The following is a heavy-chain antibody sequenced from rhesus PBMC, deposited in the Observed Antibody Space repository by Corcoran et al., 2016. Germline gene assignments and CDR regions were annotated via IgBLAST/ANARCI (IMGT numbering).Heavy chain of an antibody. J-gene: IGHJ4*01. V-gene: IGHV4-76*01. D-gene: IGHD2-27*01. CDR2: IYGSSGIT. CDR1: GYSISSGYD. Sequence: QVQLQESGPGVVKPSETLSLNCAVSGYSISSGYDWSWIRQPPGKGLEWFGYIYGSSGITNYNPSLKNRVTISKDTSKNHFSLKLSSVTAADTAVYYCARGAGYLRYWGQGVLVTVSS. CDR3: ARGAGYLRY.